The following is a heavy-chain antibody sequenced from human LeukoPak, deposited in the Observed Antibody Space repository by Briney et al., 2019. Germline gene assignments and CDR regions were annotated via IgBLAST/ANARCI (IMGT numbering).Heavy chain of an antibody. D-gene: IGHD3-10*01. V-gene: IGHV3-74*01. CDR3: LVRGIVNFDYFDY. Sequence: GGSLRLSCAASGFTFSRYWMHWVRQAPGKGLVWVSRINSDGSSTSYADSVKGRFTISRDNAKNTLYLQMNSLRAEDTAVYYCLVRGIVNFDYFDYWGQGTLVTVSS. J-gene: IGHJ4*02. CDR2: INSDGSST. CDR1: GFTFSRYW.